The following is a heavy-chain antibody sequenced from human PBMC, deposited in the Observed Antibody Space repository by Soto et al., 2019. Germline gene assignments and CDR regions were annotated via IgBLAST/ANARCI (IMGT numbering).Heavy chain of an antibody. D-gene: IGHD3-22*01. J-gene: IGHJ4*02. CDR2: INPHSGGA. CDR3: LRDFALGSSGTARPDY. Sequence: QVQLVQSGAEVKKPGASVKVSCKASGYTFTDYYLHWVRQRPGQGFEWMGWINPHSGGAKTAQRFQGRVTMTRDTSINIAHMELSSLKSDDTAVYYCLRDFALGSSGTARPDYWGQGTRVTVSS. V-gene: IGHV1-2*02. CDR1: GYTFTDYY.